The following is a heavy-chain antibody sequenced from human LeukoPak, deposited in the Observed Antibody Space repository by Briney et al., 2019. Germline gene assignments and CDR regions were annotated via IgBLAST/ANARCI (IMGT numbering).Heavy chain of an antibody. D-gene: IGHD4-23*01. J-gene: IGHJ4*02. CDR1: GFTFSNYG. CDR3: AKALDYGGNFYFDY. CDR2: ISYDGTNK. V-gene: IGHV3-30*18. Sequence: PGRSLRLSCVASGFTFSNYGMHWVRQAPGKGLEWVAVISYDGTNKYYADSVKGRFTISRDNSKNTLYLQMNSPRAEDTAVYYCAKALDYGGNFYFDYWGQGTLVTVSS.